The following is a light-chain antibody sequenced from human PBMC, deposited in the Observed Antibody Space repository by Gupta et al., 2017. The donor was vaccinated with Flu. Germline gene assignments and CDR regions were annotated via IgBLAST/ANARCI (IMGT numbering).Light chain of an antibody. J-gene: IGKJ4*01. Sequence: SSGETASIDCRSSQSVLYSSNNRNYLAWYQQKPGQPPKLLIYSASSRESGVPDRFSGSGSGTDFTLTISSLQAEDVAVYYCHQDTGTPLTFGGGTKLEIK. V-gene: IGKV4-1*01. CDR2: SAS. CDR1: QSVLYSSNNRNY. CDR3: HQDTGTPLT.